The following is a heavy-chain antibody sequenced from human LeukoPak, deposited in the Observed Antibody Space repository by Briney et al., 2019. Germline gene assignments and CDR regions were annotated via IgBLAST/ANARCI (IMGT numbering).Heavy chain of an antibody. CDR1: GFTFSSYG. V-gene: IGHV3-23*01. Sequence: GGSLRLSCAASGFTFSSYGMSWVRQAPGKGLEWVSAISGSGGSTYYADSVKGRFTISRDNSKNTLYLQMNSLRADDTAVFFCARIAAMLRGAYSFYYMEVWGKGTTVTVSS. D-gene: IGHD3-10*01. CDR3: ARIAAMLRGAYSFYYMEV. CDR2: ISGSGGST. J-gene: IGHJ6*03.